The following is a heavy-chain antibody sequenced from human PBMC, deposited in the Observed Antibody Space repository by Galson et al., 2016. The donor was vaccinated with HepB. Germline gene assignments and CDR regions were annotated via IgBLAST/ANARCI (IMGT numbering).Heavy chain of an antibody. J-gene: IGHJ4*02. V-gene: IGHV4/OR15-8*01. Sequence: SETLSLTCVVSGGSISTDIYWSWIRQPPAKGLEWIGEFHLRGSPHYNPSLQSRVSISVGNSKNEFSSELTSVTAADTAVYYCARNGVLGDHGGSSFDYWGRGTLVTVSS. CDR3: ARNGVLGDHGGSSFDY. CDR2: FHLRGSP. D-gene: IGHD4-23*01. CDR1: GGSISTDIY.